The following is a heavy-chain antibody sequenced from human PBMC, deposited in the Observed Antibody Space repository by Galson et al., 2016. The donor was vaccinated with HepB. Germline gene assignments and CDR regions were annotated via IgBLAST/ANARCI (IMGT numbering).Heavy chain of an antibody. CDR3: VKERGGTVRDFDS. Sequence: SLRLSCADAGFTLSGFALHWVRQAPGKGLEYVAGLNKNNNGGTTYYADSVKGKFTISRDDSKNTLYLQMSSLTVDDTAVYYCVKERGGTVRDFDSWGQGTLVTVSS. J-gene: IGHJ4*02. V-gene: IGHV3-64D*06. D-gene: IGHD3-10*01. CDR2: LNKNNNGGTT. CDR1: GFTLSGFA.